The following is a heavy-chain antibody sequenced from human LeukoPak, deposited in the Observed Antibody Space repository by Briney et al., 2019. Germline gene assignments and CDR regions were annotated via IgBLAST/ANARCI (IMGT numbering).Heavy chain of an antibody. CDR1: GGSISSGDYY. CDR3: ARDRIGVGATSENWFDP. Sequence: KSSETLSLTCTVSGGSISSGDYYWSWIRQPPGKGLEWIGYIYYSGSTYYNPSLKSRVTISVDTSKDQFSLKPSSVTAADTAVYYCARDRIGVGATSENWFDPWGQGTLVTVSS. CDR2: IYYSGST. J-gene: IGHJ5*02. D-gene: IGHD1-26*01. V-gene: IGHV4-30-4*08.